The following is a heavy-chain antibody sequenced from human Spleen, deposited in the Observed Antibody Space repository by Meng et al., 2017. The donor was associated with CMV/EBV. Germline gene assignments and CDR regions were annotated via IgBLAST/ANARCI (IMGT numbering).Heavy chain of an antibody. CDR2: ISGSGGST. CDR3: AKEQLRFLESPPYGLDV. J-gene: IGHJ6*02. CDR1: GFTVSSNY. D-gene: IGHD3-3*01. Sequence: GGSLRLSCAASGFTVSSNYMSWVRQAPGKGLEWVSAISGSGGSTYYADSVKGRFTISRDNSKNTLYLQMNSLRAEDTAVYYCAKEQLRFLESPPYGLDVWGQGTTVTVSS. V-gene: IGHV3-23*01.